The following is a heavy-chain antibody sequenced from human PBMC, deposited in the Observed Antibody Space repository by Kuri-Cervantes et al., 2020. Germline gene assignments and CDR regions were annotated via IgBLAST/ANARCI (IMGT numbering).Heavy chain of an antibody. V-gene: IGHV4-39*07. J-gene: IGHJ4*02. CDR1: GGSISSSSYY. CDR2: IYYSGST. CDR3: ARVGGSGYSTFDY. D-gene: IGHD3-22*01. Sequence: GSLRLSCTVSGGSISSSSYYWGWIRQPPGKGLEWIGSIYYSGSTYYNPSLKSRVTISVDKSKNQFSLKLSSVTAADTAVYYCARVGGSGYSTFDYWGQGTLVTVSS.